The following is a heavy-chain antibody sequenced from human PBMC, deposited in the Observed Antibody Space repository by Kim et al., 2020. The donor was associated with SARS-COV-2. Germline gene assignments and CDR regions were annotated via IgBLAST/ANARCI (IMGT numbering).Heavy chain of an antibody. CDR3: ASGPHIQQLDPLYYYYGMDV. V-gene: IGHV1-2*04. D-gene: IGHD6-13*01. CDR2: INPNSGGT. J-gene: IGHJ6*02. Sequence: ASVKVSCKASGYTFTGYYMHWVRQAPGQGLEWMGWINPNSGGTNYAQKFQGWVTMTRDTSISTAYMELSRLRSDDTAVYYCASGPHIQQLDPLYYYYGMDVWGQGTMVTVSS. CDR1: GYTFTGYY.